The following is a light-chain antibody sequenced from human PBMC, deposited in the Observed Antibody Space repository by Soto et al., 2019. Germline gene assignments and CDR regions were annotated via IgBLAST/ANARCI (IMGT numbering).Light chain of an antibody. CDR1: QNIRNY. Sequence: DIQMTQSPSSLSASVGDRVAITCRASQNIRNYLNWYQQKPGKAPRVLIYGAASLQSGVPSRFSGSGSGTNFSLTISRLEPEDFAVYYCHQYDNAPQTYGQGTKVEIK. CDR2: GAA. J-gene: IGKJ2*01. CDR3: HQYDNAPQT. V-gene: IGKV1-39*01.